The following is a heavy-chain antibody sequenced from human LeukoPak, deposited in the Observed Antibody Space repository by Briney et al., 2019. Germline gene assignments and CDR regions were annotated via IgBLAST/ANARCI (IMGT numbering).Heavy chain of an antibody. CDR2: IYSGGST. CDR1: GFTFSSYW. Sequence: GGSLRLSCAASGFTFSSYWMSWVRQAPGKGLEWVSVIYSGGSTYYADSVKGRFTISRDNSKNTLYLQMNSLRAEDTAVYYCARGSTRHLGYWGQGTLVTVSS. J-gene: IGHJ4*02. D-gene: IGHD2-2*01. CDR3: ARGSTRHLGY. V-gene: IGHV3-66*01.